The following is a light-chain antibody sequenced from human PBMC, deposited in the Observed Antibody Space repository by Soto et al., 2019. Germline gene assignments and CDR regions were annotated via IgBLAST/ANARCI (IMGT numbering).Light chain of an antibody. CDR1: QSLLHSNGYNY. Sequence: DIVMTQSPLSLPVTPGEPASISCRSSQSLLHSNGYNYLDWYLQKPGQSPQLLIYLGSNRASGDPERFSGSASGTDFTLKISRVEAEDVGVYYCMQALQTPITFGQGTRLEIK. J-gene: IGKJ5*01. CDR2: LGS. V-gene: IGKV2-28*01. CDR3: MQALQTPIT.